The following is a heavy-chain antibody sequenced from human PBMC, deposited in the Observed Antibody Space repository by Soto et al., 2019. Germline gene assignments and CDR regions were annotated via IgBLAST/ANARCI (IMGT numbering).Heavy chain of an antibody. Sequence: HLGGSLRLSCAASGFTFSSYAMSWVRQAPGKGLKWVSAISGSGGSTYYADSVKGRFTISRGRSNNTLSLQMNTLRAEDTAVYYCAKWPCNSDSCFYLDFWGQGTLVTVSS. D-gene: IGHD2-2*01. CDR1: GFTFSSYA. V-gene: IGHV3-23*01. J-gene: IGHJ4*02. CDR3: AKWPCNSDSCFYLDF. CDR2: ISGSGGST.